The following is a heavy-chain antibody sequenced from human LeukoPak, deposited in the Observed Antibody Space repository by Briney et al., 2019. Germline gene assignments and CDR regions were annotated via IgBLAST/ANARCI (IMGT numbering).Heavy chain of an antibody. CDR3: ARGGELLNY. CDR2: IYTSGST. D-gene: IGHD1-7*01. CDR1: GYSISSGYY. Sequence: SETLSLTCTVSGYSISSGYYWSWIRQPAGKGLEWIGRIYTSGSTSYSPSLKSRVTISLDTSKNQFSLRLSSVTAADTAVYYCARGGELLNYLGQGTLVTVSS. J-gene: IGHJ4*02. V-gene: IGHV4-61*02.